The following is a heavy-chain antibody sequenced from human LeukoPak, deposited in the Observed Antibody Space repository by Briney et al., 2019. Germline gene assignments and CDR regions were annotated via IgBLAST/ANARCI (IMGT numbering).Heavy chain of an antibody. CDR1: GFVFGNFD. J-gene: IGHJ4*02. CDR3: AKGELLLWFGELRSEANYFDY. Sequence: GGSLRLSCAASGFVFGNFDMHWVRQAPGKGLEWVAFIRYDGSNKYYADSVKGRFTISRDNSKNTLYLQMNSLRAEDTAVYYCAKGELLLWFGELRSEANYFDYWGQGTLVTVSS. D-gene: IGHD3-10*01. CDR2: IRYDGSNK. V-gene: IGHV3-30*02.